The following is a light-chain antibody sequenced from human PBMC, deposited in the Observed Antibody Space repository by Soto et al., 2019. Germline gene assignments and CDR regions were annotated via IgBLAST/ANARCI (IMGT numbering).Light chain of an antibody. CDR1: QSVSSSY. Sequence: ESVLTQSPGTLSLSPGERATLSCRASQSVSSSYLAWYQQKPGQAPRLLIYGASSRATGIPDRFSGSGSGTDFTLTISRLEPEDFAVYYCQQYAGSPWAFGQGTKVEIK. CDR2: GAS. V-gene: IGKV3-20*01. CDR3: QQYAGSPWA. J-gene: IGKJ1*01.